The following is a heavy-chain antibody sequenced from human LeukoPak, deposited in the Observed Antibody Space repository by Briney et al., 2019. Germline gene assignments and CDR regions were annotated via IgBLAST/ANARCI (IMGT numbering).Heavy chain of an antibody. D-gene: IGHD2-15*01. CDR3: ARGRFGYCSGGSCLLFDY. CDR2: ISAYNGNT. V-gene: IGHV1-18*04. J-gene: IGHJ4*02. Sequence: ASVKVSCKASGYTFTSYGISWVRQAPGQGLEWMGWISAYNGNTNYAQKLQGRVTMTTDTSTSTAYMELRSLRSDDTAVYYCARGRFGYCSGGSCLLFDYWGQGTLVTVSS. CDR1: GYTFTSYG.